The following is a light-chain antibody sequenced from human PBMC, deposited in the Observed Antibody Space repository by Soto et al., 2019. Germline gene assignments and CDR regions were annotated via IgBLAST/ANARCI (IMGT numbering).Light chain of an antibody. V-gene: IGKV3-11*01. CDR1: QTISRY. J-gene: IGKJ2*01. Sequence: IVLTQSPVTLSLSPGESATLSCRASQTISRYLAWYQQRPGQAPRLLIYDTANIAAGVSARFSSSGSGTVFALTISSLEPEDFAVYYCQQRSGCFTFGQGTKLEIK. CDR2: DTA. CDR3: QQRSGCFT.